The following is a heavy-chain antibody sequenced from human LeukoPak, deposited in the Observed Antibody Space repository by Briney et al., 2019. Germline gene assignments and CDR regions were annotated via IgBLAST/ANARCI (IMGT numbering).Heavy chain of an antibody. J-gene: IGHJ4*02. Sequence: GGSLRLSCAASGFTFSIYAISWVRQAPGKGLQWVSSITSRGESTWYVDSVKGRFTITRDNSENTLYLQMHSLRAEDTAVYYCARDRPNYYGSDGHYYRRDGDYWGRGTLVSVSS. CDR3: ARDRPNYYGSDGHYYRRDGDY. V-gene: IGHV3-23*01. CDR2: ITSRGEST. D-gene: IGHD3-22*01. CDR1: GFTFSIYA.